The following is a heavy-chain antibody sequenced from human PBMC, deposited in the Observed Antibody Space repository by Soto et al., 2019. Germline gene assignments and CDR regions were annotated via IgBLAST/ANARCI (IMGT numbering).Heavy chain of an antibody. CDR1: GGSISSGGYY. V-gene: IGHV4-31*03. D-gene: IGHD2-2*01. Sequence: PSETLSLTCTVSGGSISSGGYYWSRIRQHPGKGLEWIGYIYYSGSTYYNPSLKSRVTISVDTSKNRFSLKLSSVTAADTAVYYCAEGYCSSTSCSRYYYYGMDVWGQGTTVTVSS. CDR3: AEGYCSSTSCSRYYYYGMDV. CDR2: IYYSGST. J-gene: IGHJ6*02.